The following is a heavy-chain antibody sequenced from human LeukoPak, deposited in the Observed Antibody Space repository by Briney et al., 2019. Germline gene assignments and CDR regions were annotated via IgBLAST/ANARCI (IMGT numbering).Heavy chain of an antibody. Sequence: GGSLRLSCAASGFFFSNYDMNWVRQAPGKGLEWVSGLSSSGGSTFYADSVKGRFTISRDNSQNMLYLQMNSLRADDTAVYYCAKDPRRSDPWGQGTLVTVSS. V-gene: IGHV3-23*01. J-gene: IGHJ5*02. D-gene: IGHD5-24*01. CDR3: AKDPRRSDP. CDR2: LSSSGGST. CDR1: GFFFSNYD.